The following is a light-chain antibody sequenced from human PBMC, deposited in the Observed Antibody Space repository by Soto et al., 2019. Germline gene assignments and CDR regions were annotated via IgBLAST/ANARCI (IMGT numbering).Light chain of an antibody. J-gene: IGKJ2*01. CDR3: QSYNYLPFA. CDR2: GGS. V-gene: IGKV3-15*01. CDR1: DSVFGF. Sequence: EIVLTQSPATLSVSPGDRVTLSGRARDSVFGFLAWYQQKPGQSPRLLIYGGSTRATGIPARLSGSGSATDFTLTISSLQSEDVAVYFCQSYNYLPFASGLGTKLEI.